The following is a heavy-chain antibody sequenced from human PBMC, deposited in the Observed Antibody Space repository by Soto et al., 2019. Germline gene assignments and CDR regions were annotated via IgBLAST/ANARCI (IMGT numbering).Heavy chain of an antibody. V-gene: IGHV4-39*01. CDR1: GGSISGSSYS. Sequence: SETLSLTCSVSGGSISGSSYSWGWIRQPPGKGLECIGLMYSSGNPYYNPSLKSRVTISVDTSKNQFSLNLSSVTAADTAVYYCARGIESWGQGTLVTVSS. J-gene: IGHJ5*01. CDR2: MYSSGNP. CDR3: ARGIES.